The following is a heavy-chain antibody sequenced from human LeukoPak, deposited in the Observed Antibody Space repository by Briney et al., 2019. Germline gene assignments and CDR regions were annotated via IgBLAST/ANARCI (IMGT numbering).Heavy chain of an antibody. J-gene: IGHJ6*03. CDR3: ARDWERLVLGGYNYYMDV. CDR1: GFTFSSYS. V-gene: IGHV3-21*01. CDR2: ISSSSSYI. D-gene: IGHD6-6*01. Sequence: GGSLRLSCAASGFTFSSYSMNWVRQAPGKGLEWVSSISSSSSYIYYADSVKGRFTISRDNAKNSLYLQMNSLRAEDTAVYYCARDWERLVLGGYNYYMDVWGKGTTVTVSS.